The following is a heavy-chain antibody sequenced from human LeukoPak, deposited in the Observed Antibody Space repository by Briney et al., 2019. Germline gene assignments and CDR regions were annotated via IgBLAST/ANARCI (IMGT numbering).Heavy chain of an antibody. Sequence: PSETLSLTCTLSGGSISTYYWTWIRQPPGKGLEAMGYVFYTGSTNYNPSLKSRVTISVDTSKNQFSLKLNSVTAADTAIYYCARVAYSGYDSRGAFDIWGQGTMVTVSS. V-gene: IGHV4-59*01. D-gene: IGHD5-12*01. CDR2: VFYTGST. CDR3: ARVAYSGYDSRGAFDI. CDR1: GGSISTYY. J-gene: IGHJ3*02.